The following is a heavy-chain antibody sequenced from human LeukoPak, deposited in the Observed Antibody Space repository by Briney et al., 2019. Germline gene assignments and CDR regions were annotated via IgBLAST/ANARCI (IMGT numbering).Heavy chain of an antibody. CDR2: IKQDGSEK. J-gene: IGHJ5*02. Sequence: GGSLRLSCAASGFTFSSYWMSWVRQAPGKGLEWVANIKQDGSEKYYVDSVKGRFTISRDNAKNSLYLQMNSLRAEDTAVYYCARGFDPWSLHNWFDPWGQGTLVTVSS. CDR1: GFTFSSYW. CDR3: ARGFDPWSLHNWFDP. D-gene: IGHD3-9*01. V-gene: IGHV3-7*01.